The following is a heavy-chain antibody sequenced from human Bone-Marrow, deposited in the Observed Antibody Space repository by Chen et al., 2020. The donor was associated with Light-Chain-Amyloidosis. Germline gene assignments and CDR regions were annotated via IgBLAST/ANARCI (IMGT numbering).Heavy chain of an antibody. Sequence: EVQLVGIGGGLVQPGGSLRLSCTVSGFSVCSNSMGWVRQAPGKGVESVSVFCGGARKHYAESVKGRFTISRDCSKNTLFLQLNSLRDDDTALYYCATGPPHPKMLWPPNCYFDLWGRGTLVTVSS. CDR2: FCGGARK. V-gene: IGHV3-53*02. CDR3: ATGPPHPKMLWPPNCYFDL. J-gene: IGHJ2*01. D-gene: IGHD2-2*01. CDR1: GFSVCSNS.